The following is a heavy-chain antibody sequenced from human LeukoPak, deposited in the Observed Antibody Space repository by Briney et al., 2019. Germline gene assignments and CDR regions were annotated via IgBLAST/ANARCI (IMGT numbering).Heavy chain of an antibody. J-gene: IGHJ4*02. CDR1: GYTLTELS. Sequence: LRASVKVSCKVSGYTLTELSMHWVRQAPGKGLEWMGGFDPEDGETIYAQKFQGRVTMTEDTSTDTAHMELSSLRSEDTAVYYCATDNTYYYDSSGYAPRYWGQGTLVTVSS. CDR2: FDPEDGET. CDR3: ATDNTYYYDSSGYAPRY. V-gene: IGHV1-24*01. D-gene: IGHD3-22*01.